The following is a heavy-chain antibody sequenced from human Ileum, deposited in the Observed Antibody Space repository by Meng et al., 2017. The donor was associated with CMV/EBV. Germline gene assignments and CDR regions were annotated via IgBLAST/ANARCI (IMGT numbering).Heavy chain of an antibody. CDR3: ARDGKQWLILDAFDV. D-gene: IGHD6-19*01. V-gene: IGHV3-30*04. Sequence: GESLKISCVASGFIFSRYAMHWVRQAPGKGLECVVVISYDGTNIYYADSLKGRFTISRDYSRNTLYLQMNSLGGEDTAVYYCARDGKQWLILDAFDVWVRGTVVTVSS. J-gene: IGHJ3*01. CDR1: GFIFSRYA. CDR2: ISYDGTNI.